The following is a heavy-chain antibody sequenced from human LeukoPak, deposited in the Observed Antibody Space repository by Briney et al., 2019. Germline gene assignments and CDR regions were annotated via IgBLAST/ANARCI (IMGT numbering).Heavy chain of an antibody. V-gene: IGHV4-4*07. D-gene: IGHD3-10*01. Sequence: SETLSPTCTVSGGSISNYYWSWIRQPAGKGLEWIGHVYTSGSTNYNPSLKSRVTMSVDTSKNQFSLKLSSVTAADTAVYYCARLDALWFGELFANYYYYGMDVWGQGTTVTVSS. CDR3: ARLDALWFGELFANYYYYGMDV. J-gene: IGHJ6*02. CDR1: GGSISNYY. CDR2: VYTSGST.